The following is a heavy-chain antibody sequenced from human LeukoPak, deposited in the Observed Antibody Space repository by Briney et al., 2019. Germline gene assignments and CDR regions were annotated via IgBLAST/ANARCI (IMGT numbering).Heavy chain of an antibody. CDR2: VYYSGST. CDR1: GGSMSTSGYY. J-gene: IGHJ5*01. D-gene: IGHD3-10*01. V-gene: IGHV4-39*01. Sequence: SETLSLTCTVSGGSMSTSGYYWGWIRQPPGKGLEWIGNVYYSGSTYYNPSLKSRVTISVDTSKNLLSLKLNSVTAAHTAVYYCVRRPYASGMFDSWGQGTLVTASS. CDR3: VRRPYASGMFDS.